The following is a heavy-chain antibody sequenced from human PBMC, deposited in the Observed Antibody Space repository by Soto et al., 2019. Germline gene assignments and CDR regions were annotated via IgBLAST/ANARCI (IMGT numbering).Heavy chain of an antibody. J-gene: IGHJ6*02. CDR3: ARGRGYSYGFGEIRYFYDAMGV. D-gene: IGHD5-18*01. Sequence: PSETLSLTCAFNVGSFSGYYWTWIRQPPGKGLEWIGEIDHSGGTNYSPSLKSRVTISVQKSKKQFSLRLTSVTAADTAVYYCARGRGYSYGFGEIRYFYDAMGVWRPGHTVP. CDR2: IDHSGGT. CDR1: VGSFSGYY. V-gene: IGHV4-34*01.